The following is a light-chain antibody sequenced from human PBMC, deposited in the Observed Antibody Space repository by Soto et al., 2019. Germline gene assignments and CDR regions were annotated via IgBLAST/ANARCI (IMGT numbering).Light chain of an antibody. CDR2: EVS. CDR3: NAQADNGKHV. Sequence: QSALTQPPSASGSPGQSVTISCTGNSNDVGHSSFISWYQQHPGKGPKLIIYEVSKRRLGVPDRFSGSKSGNKASLSVSGLQDEDEADYYCNAQADNGKHVFGTGTKLTVL. J-gene: IGLJ1*01. CDR1: SNDVGHSSF. V-gene: IGLV2-8*01.